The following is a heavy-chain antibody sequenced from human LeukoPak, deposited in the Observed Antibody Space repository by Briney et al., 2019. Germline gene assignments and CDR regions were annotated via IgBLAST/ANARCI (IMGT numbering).Heavy chain of an antibody. CDR3: AREGSGWYRGYFDY. Sequence: GGSLRLSCAASGFTFSSYSMNWVRQAPGKGLEWVSYISSSSSTIYYADSVKGRFTISRDNAKNSLYLQMNSLRAEDTAVYYCAREGSGWYRGYFDYWGQGTLVTVSS. CDR1: GFTFSSYS. CDR2: ISSSSSTI. J-gene: IGHJ4*02. D-gene: IGHD6-19*01. V-gene: IGHV3-48*01.